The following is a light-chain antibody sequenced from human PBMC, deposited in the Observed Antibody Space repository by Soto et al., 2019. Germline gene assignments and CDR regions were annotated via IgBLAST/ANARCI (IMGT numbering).Light chain of an antibody. CDR2: DVS. J-gene: IGLJ2*01. CDR1: SSDVGGYNY. Sequence: QSALTQPASVSGSPGQSITISCTGTSSDVGGYNYVSWYHQHPGKAPKLLIYDVSNRPSVVSNRFSGSKSGNTATLTISGLQDEDEADYHCSPYTSSSTLYVVFGGGTKLTV. V-gene: IGLV2-14*01. CDR3: SPYTSSSTLYVV.